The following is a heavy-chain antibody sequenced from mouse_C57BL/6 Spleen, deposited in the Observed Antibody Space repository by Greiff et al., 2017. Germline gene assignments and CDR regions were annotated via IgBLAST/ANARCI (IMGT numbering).Heavy chain of an antibody. CDR1: GYTFTSYW. V-gene: IGHV1-50*01. Sequence: QVQLQQPGAELVKPGASVKLSCKASGYTFTSYWMQWVKQRPGQGLEWIGEIDPSDSYTNYNQKFKGKATLTVDTSSSTAYMQLSSLTSEDSAVYYCARKVGYFDYWGQGTTLTGSS. D-gene: IGHD1-3*01. CDR3: ARKVGYFDY. CDR2: IDPSDSYT. J-gene: IGHJ2*01.